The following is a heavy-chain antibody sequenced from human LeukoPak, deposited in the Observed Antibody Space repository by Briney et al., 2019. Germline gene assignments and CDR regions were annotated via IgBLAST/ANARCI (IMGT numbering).Heavy chain of an antibody. CDR2: MYYSGGT. CDR3: AMGYNYDYSLDV. CDR1: GGSMRSYY. Sequence: PSETLSLTCTVSGGSMRSYYWSWIRQPPGKGLEWIGYMYYSGGTSYNPSLKSRVTISVDTSKNQFSLKLSSVTAADTAVYYCAMGYNYDYSLDVWDQGTTVTVSS. J-gene: IGHJ6*02. D-gene: IGHD1-1*01. V-gene: IGHV4-59*01.